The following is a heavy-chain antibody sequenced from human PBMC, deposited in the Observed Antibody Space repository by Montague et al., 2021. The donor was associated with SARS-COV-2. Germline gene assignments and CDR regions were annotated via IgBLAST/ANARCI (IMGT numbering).Heavy chain of an antibody. J-gene: IGHJ4*02. Sequence: SETLSLTCVVSGDSISTDNWWTWVRLPPGKVLEWVGEIYHTGSTKYKPSLKSRVTISVDTSKNQFSLKLSSVTAADTAVYYCARIWYSSGYQGIYYFDYWGQGTLVTVSS. CDR3: ARIWYSSGYQGIYYFDY. CDR1: GDSISTDNW. V-gene: IGHV4-4*02. D-gene: IGHD3-22*01. CDR2: IYHTGST.